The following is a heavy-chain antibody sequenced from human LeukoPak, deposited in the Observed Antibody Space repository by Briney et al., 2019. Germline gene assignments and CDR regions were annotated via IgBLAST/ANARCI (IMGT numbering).Heavy chain of an antibody. D-gene: IGHD4-17*01. J-gene: IGHJ4*02. V-gene: IGHV3-11*01. CDR3: ARADYALEY. Sequence: GGSLRLSCAASGFTFSDYYMSWIRQAPGKGLEWVSYISGGSPIYYAESVKGRFTISRDNAKNSLYLQMNSLRAEDTAVYYCARADYALEYWGQGTLVTVSS. CDR2: ISGGSPI. CDR1: GFTFSDYY.